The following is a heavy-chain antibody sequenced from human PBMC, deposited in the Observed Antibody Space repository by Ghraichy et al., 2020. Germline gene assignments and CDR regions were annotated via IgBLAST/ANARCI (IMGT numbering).Heavy chain of an antibody. CDR2: IRSKPNNYAT. Sequence: GESLNISCAASGFTFSGSAIHWVRQASGKGLEWVGRIRSKPNNYATEYLASVEGRFTISRDDSKYTAYLQMNSLKTEDTAVYYCTTGLNYYGSGSSFHYAMDVWGQGTTVTVSS. CDR1: GFTFSGSA. CDR3: TTGLNYYGSGSSFHYAMDV. J-gene: IGHJ6*02. V-gene: IGHV3-73*01. D-gene: IGHD3-10*01.